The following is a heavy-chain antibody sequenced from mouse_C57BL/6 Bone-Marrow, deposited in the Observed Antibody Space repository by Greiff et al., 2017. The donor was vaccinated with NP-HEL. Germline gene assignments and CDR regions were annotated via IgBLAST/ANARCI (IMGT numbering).Heavy chain of an antibody. D-gene: IGHD1-1*01. CDR2: ISSGGSYT. V-gene: IGHV5-6*01. CDR3: ARHWAYYYGSSYWYFDV. Sequence: VQLKESGGDLVKPGGSLKLSCAASGFTFSSYGMSWVRQTPDKRLEWVATISSGGSYTYYPDSVKGRFTISRDNAKNTLYLQMSSLKSEDTAVYYCARHWAYYYGSSYWYFDVWGTGTTVTVSS. J-gene: IGHJ1*03. CDR1: GFTFSSYG.